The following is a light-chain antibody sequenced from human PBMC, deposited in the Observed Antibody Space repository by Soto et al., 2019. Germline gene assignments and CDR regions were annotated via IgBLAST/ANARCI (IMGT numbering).Light chain of an antibody. Sequence: DIVMTQTPLSSPVVLGQPASISCKSSQSLVHSNGHTYLTWIQQRPGRPPRLLIYRIFNRFFGVRDRFSGSGAGTEFTLKISAVEAEDVGVYYCLQTTAFPHTFGQGTKLEIK. V-gene: IGKV2-24*01. CDR3: LQTTAFPHT. CDR1: QSLVHSNGHTY. J-gene: IGKJ2*01. CDR2: RIF.